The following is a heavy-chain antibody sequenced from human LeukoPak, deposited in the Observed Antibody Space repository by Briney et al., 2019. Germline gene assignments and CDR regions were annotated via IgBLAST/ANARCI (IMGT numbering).Heavy chain of an antibody. CDR1: GFTFSSHA. D-gene: IGHD2-2*01. CDR3: AKSNEQVPAATDYGMDV. Sequence: GGSLRLSCAASGFTFSSHAMSWVRQAPGKGLEWVSAISGSGGSTYYADSVKGRFTISRDNSKNTLYLQMNSLRAEDTAVYYCAKSNEQVPAATDYGMDVWGQGTTVTVSS. V-gene: IGHV3-23*01. J-gene: IGHJ6*02. CDR2: ISGSGGST.